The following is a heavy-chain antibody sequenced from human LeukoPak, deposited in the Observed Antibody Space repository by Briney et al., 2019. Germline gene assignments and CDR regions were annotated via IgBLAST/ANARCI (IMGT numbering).Heavy chain of an antibody. V-gene: IGHV4-34*01. CDR2: VSHSGST. Sequence: SETLSLTCTVSGGSISSYYWSWIRQPPGKGLEWIGEVSHSGSTNYNPSLKSRLTMSEDRSKNQFSLKLSSVTAADTAVYYCARAPITTAWYVYWGQGILVTVSS. CDR1: GGSISSYY. J-gene: IGHJ4*02. CDR3: ARAPITTAWYVY. D-gene: IGHD6-13*01.